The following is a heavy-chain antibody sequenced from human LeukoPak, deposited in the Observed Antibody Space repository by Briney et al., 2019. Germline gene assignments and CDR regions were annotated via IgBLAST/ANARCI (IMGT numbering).Heavy chain of an antibody. CDR1: GYTFTSYA. V-gene: IGHV1-3*01. Sequence: ASVKVSCKASGYTFTSYAMHWVRQAPGQRLEWMGWINAGNGNTKYSQKFQGRVTITRDTSASTAYMELSSLRSEDTAMYYCARRAEAKYSSSWSNWFDPWGQGTLVTVSS. D-gene: IGHD6-13*01. J-gene: IGHJ5*02. CDR2: INAGNGNT. CDR3: ARRAEAKYSSSWSNWFDP.